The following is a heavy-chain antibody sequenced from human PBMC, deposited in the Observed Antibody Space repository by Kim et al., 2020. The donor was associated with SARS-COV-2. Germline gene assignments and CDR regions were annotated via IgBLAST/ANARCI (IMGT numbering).Heavy chain of an antibody. V-gene: IGHV1-8*01. Sequence: ASVKVSCKASGYTFTSYDINWVRQATGQGLEWMGWMNPNSGNTGYAQKFQGRVTMTRNTSISTAYMELSSLRSEDTAVYYCARDYYGSGGYIPDYWGQGTLVTVSS. CDR3: ARDYYGSGGYIPDY. D-gene: IGHD3-10*01. CDR2: MNPNSGNT. J-gene: IGHJ4*02. CDR1: GYTFTSYD.